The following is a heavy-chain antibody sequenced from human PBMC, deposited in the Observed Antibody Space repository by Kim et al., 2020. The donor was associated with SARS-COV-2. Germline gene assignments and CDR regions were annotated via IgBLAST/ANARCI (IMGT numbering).Heavy chain of an antibody. V-gene: IGHV1-3*01. CDR1: GYTFTSYS. J-gene: IGHJ5*02. D-gene: IGHD3-3*01. CDR3: ARDSTPYGYYDFWSAQWGVGPTNWFDP. Sequence: ASVKVSCKASGYTFTSYSMHWVRQAPGQRLEWMGWINAGNGNTKYSQKFQGRVTITRETSASTAYMELSCLRSEDTSVYYWARDSTPYGYYDFWSAQWGVGPTNWFDPWGQGTLVTVSS. CDR2: INAGNGNT.